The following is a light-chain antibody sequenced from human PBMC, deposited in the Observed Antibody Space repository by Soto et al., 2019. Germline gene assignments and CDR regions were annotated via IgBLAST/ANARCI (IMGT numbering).Light chain of an antibody. CDR3: QQYNNWPPIT. V-gene: IGKV3-11*01. Sequence: EIVLTQSPATLSLSPGERATLACRASQTISSYLAWYQLKRGQAPRLLIYDASNRATGIPARFSGSGSGTEFTLTISSLQSEDFAVYYCQQYNNWPPITFGQGTRLEIK. CDR2: DAS. CDR1: QTISSY. J-gene: IGKJ5*01.